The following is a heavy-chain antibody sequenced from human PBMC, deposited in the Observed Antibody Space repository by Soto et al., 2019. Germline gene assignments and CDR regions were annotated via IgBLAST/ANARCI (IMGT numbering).Heavy chain of an antibody. J-gene: IGHJ6*02. V-gene: IGHV4-61*01. CDR3: ARSQYQLLANYYYGMDV. CDR2: IYYSGST. D-gene: IGHD2-2*01. Sequence: QVQLQESGPGLVKPSETLSLTCTVSGGSVSSGSYYWSWIRQPPGKGLEWIGYIYYSGSTNYNPSLKSRVTISVDTSKNQFSLKLSSVTAADTAVYYCARSQYQLLANYYYGMDVWGQGTTVTVSS. CDR1: GGSVSSGSYY.